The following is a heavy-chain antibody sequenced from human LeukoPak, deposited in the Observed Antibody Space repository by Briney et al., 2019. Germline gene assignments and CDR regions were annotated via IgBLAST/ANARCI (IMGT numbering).Heavy chain of an antibody. CDR2: VSWAGGNT. CDR1: GFSFDEYT. J-gene: IGHJ4*02. Sequence: GGSLRLSCATSGFSFDEYTVHWVRQAPGKGLEWVSLVSWAGGNTYYADSVKGRFTVSRDYSKSSIYLQMNSLRTEDTALYYCVKEARGSSWTGFDSWGQGTLVTVSS. D-gene: IGHD6-13*01. V-gene: IGHV3-43*01. CDR3: VKEARGSSWTGFDS.